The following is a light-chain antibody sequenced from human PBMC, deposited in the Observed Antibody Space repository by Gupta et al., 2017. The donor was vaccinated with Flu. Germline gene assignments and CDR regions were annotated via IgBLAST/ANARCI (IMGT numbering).Light chain of an antibody. J-gene: IGKJ2*01. CDR3: QQRSNTPFI. V-gene: IGKV1-39*01. CDR2: AAS. Sequence: DIQMTQSPFSLSASVGDRVTITCRASQSISRYFNWYQQKPGKAPKLLIYAASTLQSGVPSRFSGSGSGTDFTLTINRLQPEDFATYYCQQRSNTPFIFGQGTKMEIK. CDR1: QSISRY.